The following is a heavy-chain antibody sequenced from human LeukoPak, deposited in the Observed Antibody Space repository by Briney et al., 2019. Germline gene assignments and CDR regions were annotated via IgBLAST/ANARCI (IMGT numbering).Heavy chain of an antibody. CDR2: IDGSGGTT. Sequence: GGSLRLSCAASGFTFTRNAMAWVRQAPGKGLEWVSAIDGSGGTTFYADSVKGRVTISRVQSTNTVYLQLNSLRADDTAVYYCAKAHCSSTSCSRADNWGQGTLVTVSS. V-gene: IGHV3-23*01. D-gene: IGHD2-2*01. CDR1: GFTFTRNA. J-gene: IGHJ4*02. CDR3: AKAHCSSTSCSRADN.